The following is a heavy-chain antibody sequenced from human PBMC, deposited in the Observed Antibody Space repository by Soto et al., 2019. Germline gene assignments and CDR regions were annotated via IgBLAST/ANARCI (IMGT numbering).Heavy chain of an antibody. CDR1: GGTFSSYA. V-gene: IGHV1-69*13. J-gene: IGHJ4*02. Sequence: ASLKVSCKASGGTFSSYAISWVRQAPGQGLEWMGGIIPIFGTANYAQKFQGRVTITADESTSTAYMELSSLRSEDTAVYYCARPPPYSSSWYPFDYWGQGALVTVSS. CDR2: IIPIFGTA. CDR3: ARPPPYSSSWYPFDY. D-gene: IGHD6-13*01.